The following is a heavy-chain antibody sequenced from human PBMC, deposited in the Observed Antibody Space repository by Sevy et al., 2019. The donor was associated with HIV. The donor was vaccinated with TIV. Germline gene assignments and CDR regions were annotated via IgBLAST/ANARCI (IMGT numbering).Heavy chain of an antibody. J-gene: IGHJ3*02. V-gene: IGHV3-11*01. Sequence: GGSLRLSCTASEFIFSDYYMTWIRQAPGKGLEWVSWISNSGNDTDYADSVKGRFTISRDNAKKSLYLQMSSLRAEDTAVYYCARVGFVSPDAFDIWGQGTMVTVSS. D-gene: IGHD3-3*01. CDR1: EFIFSDYY. CDR3: ARVGFVSPDAFDI. CDR2: ISNSGNDT.